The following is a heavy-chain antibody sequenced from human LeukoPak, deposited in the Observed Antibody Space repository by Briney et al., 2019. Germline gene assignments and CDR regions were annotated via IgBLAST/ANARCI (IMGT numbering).Heavy chain of an antibody. Sequence: GASVKVSCKASGYTFTSYGISWVRQAPGQGLEWMGWISAYNGNTNYAQKLQGRVTMTTDTSTSTAYMELRSLRSDDTAVYYCARDPNYDYVWGSYRAELDYWGQGTLVTVSS. CDR1: GYTFTSYG. D-gene: IGHD3-16*02. CDR2: ISAYNGNT. V-gene: IGHV1-18*01. J-gene: IGHJ4*02. CDR3: ARDPNYDYVWGSYRAELDY.